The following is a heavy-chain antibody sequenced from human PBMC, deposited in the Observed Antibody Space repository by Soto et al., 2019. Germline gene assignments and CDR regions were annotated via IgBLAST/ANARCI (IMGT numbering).Heavy chain of an antibody. CDR2: INPGSGRA. D-gene: IGHD6-25*01. Sequence: VASVKVSCKASGYIFTTYYMHWVRQAPGQGLEWMGIINPGSGRANYAQKFQGRVTLTRDTSTSTVYMELSRLRIEDTAVYYCAREGGDAHDAFEFWGQGSMVTVSS. J-gene: IGHJ3*01. CDR3: AREGGDAHDAFEF. CDR1: GYIFTTYY. V-gene: IGHV1-46*03.